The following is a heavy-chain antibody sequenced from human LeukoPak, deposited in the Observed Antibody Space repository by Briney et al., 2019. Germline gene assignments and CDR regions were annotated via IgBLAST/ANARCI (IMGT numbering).Heavy chain of an antibody. CDR1: GFTFSSYS. CDR2: ISSSSSYI. D-gene: IGHD3-22*01. Sequence: KTGGSLRLSCAASGFTFSSYSMNWVRQAPGKGLEWVSSISSSSSYIYYADSVKGRFTISRDNARNSLYLQMNSLRAEDTAVYYCARDDYYDGSHYPDDAFDIWGQGTMVTVSS. CDR3: ARDDYYDGSHYPDDAFDI. J-gene: IGHJ3*02. V-gene: IGHV3-21*01.